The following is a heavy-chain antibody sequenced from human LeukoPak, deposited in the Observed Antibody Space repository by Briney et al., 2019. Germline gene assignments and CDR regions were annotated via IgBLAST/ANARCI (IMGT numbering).Heavy chain of an antibody. Sequence: SETLSLTCAVSGGSISSGYYWGWIRQPPGKGLEWIGSIYHSGSTYYNPSLKSRVTISVDTSKNQFSLKLSSVTAADTAVYYCARRRIGPFFDYWGQGTLVTVSS. J-gene: IGHJ4*02. CDR3: ARRRIGPFFDY. CDR1: GGSISSGYY. CDR2: IYHSGST. V-gene: IGHV4-38-2*01.